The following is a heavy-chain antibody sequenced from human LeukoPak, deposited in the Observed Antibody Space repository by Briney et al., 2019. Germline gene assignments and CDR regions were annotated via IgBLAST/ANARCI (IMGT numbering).Heavy chain of an antibody. CDR1: GFTFNSYS. CDR2: ISSSSSYI. D-gene: IGHD3-22*01. J-gene: IGHJ4*02. V-gene: IGHV3-21*01. Sequence: GGSLRLSCAASGFTFNSYSMNWVRQALGKGLEWVSSISSSSSYIYYADSVKGRFTISRDNAKNSLYLQMNSLRAEDTAVYYCARDLSQSGYLTANIDYWGQGTLVTVSS. CDR3: ARDLSQSGYLTANIDY.